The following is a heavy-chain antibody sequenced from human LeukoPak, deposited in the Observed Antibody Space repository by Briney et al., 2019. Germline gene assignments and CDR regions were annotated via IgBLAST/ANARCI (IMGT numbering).Heavy chain of an antibody. J-gene: IGHJ4*02. D-gene: IGHD6-19*01. CDR2: IYSSGST. CDR3: ARESYSSGWHKDY. V-gene: IGHV4-4*07. Sequence: SETLSLTCTVSGGSISSYYWSWIWQPAGKGLEWIGRIYSSGSTNYNPSLKSRVTMSVDTSKNQFSLNLSSLTAADTAFYYCARESYSSGWHKDYWGQGILVTVSS. CDR1: GGSISSYY.